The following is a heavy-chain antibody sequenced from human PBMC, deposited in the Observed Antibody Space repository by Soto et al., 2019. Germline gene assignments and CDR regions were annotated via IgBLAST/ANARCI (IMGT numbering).Heavy chain of an antibody. V-gene: IGHV4-39*01. D-gene: IGHD3-10*01. CDR2: IYYSGST. CDR3: ARHSVVRGAKDYGMDV. Sequence: QLQLQESGPGLVKPSETLSLTCTVSGGSISSSSYYWGWIRQPPGKGLEWIGGIYYSGSTYYNPSLKSRVSISVDTSKNEFSLKRSSVPAADTAVYYCARHSVVRGAKDYGMDVWGQGSTVTVSS. J-gene: IGHJ6*02. CDR1: GGSISSSSYY.